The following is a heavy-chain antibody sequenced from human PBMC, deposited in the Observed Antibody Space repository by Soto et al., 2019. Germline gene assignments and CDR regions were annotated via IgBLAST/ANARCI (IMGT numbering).Heavy chain of an antibody. CDR1: GFSLTTSEVG. Sequence: QITLNESGPTQVKPRQTLTLTCTFSGFSLTTSEVGVGWIRQSPGKAPGWLALIYWDDDKRYSPSLKSRLTITKDTSKNQVVLTMADLDPADTATYYCAHRVLRTVFGLVTTTAIYFDFWGQGTPVAVSS. CDR2: IYWDDDK. V-gene: IGHV2-5*02. J-gene: IGHJ4*02. CDR3: AHRVLRTVFGLVTTTAIYFDF. D-gene: IGHD3-3*01.